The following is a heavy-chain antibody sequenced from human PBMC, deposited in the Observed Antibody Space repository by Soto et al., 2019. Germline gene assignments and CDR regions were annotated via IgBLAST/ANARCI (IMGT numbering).Heavy chain of an antibody. V-gene: IGHV3-23*01. Sequence: GSLRLSCAASGFICSSYDMSWVRQAPGKALEWVSTILVSDSTHYEDSVRGRFTISRDRSKNTVCLQMNSLTAGDTAVYYCAKATATGGGAFDISGQGTMVTVSS. J-gene: IGHJ3*02. CDR1: GFICSSYD. CDR2: ILVSDST. CDR3: AKATATGGGAFDI. D-gene: IGHD2-8*02.